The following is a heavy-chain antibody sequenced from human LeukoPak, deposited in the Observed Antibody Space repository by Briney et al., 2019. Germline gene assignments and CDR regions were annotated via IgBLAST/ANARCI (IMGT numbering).Heavy chain of an antibody. CDR2: IMPLFGTA. CDR3: ARDVHGDYGSGWFDP. CDR1: GGAFNNSA. Sequence: SVKVSCKTSGGAFNNSAISWVRQAPGQGLEWLGGIMPLFGTAGYAQKFQGRVTITKDESTRTVYLELTSLTSDDTAVYHCARDVHGDYGSGWFDPWGQGTLVSVSS. V-gene: IGHV1-69*05. D-gene: IGHD4-17*01. J-gene: IGHJ5*02.